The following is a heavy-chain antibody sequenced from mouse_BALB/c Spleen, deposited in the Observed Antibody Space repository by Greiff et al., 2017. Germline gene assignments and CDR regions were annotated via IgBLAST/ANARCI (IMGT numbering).Heavy chain of an antibody. CDR3: ARFYGFPFDY. CDR2: IDPANGNT. Sequence: VQLQQSGAELVKPGASVKLSCTASGFNIKDTYMHWVKQRPEQGLEWIGRIDPANGNTKYDPKFQGKATITADTSSNTAYMQLSSLTSEDTAVYYCARFYGFPFDYWGQGTTLTVSS. V-gene: IGHV14-3*02. J-gene: IGHJ2*01. D-gene: IGHD2-2*01. CDR1: GFNIKDTY.